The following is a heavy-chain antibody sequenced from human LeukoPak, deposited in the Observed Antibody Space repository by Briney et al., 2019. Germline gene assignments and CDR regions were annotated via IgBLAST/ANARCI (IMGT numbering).Heavy chain of an antibody. V-gene: IGHV4-34*01. Sequence: SETLSLTCAVYGGSFSGYYWNWIRQPPGKGLEWIGEINHSGSTKYNPSLKSRVTISVDTSKNQFSLKLSSVTAADTAMYYCARDSGCSGGNCYSPGWFDPWGQGTLVTVSS. CDR3: ARDSGCSGGNCYSPGWFDP. CDR2: INHSGST. D-gene: IGHD2-15*01. CDR1: GGSFSGYY. J-gene: IGHJ5*02.